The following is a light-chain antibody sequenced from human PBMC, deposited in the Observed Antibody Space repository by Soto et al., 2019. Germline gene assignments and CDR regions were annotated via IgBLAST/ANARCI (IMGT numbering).Light chain of an antibody. CDR3: QQYKTYTYT. CDR1: QSIDRW. V-gene: IGKV1-5*03. J-gene: IGKJ2*01. CDR2: RAS. Sequence: DIQMTQSPSTLSASVGDRVTITCRASQSIDRWLAWYQQKPGKAHKLLIYRASSLASGVPSRFSGSGSGTEFTLTISSLQPDDFTTYYCQQYKTYTYTFAQGTKLEIK.